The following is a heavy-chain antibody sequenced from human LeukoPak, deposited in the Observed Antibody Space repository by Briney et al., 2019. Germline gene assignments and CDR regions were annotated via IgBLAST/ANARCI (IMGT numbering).Heavy chain of an antibody. CDR3: ARDNYYDSSGYNY. Sequence: GASVKVSWKASGYTFTGYYMHWMRQAPGQGLEWMGWINPNSGGTNYAQKFQGRVTMTRDTSISTAYMELSRLRSDDTAVYYCARDNYYDSSGYNYWGQGTLVTVSS. J-gene: IGHJ4*02. D-gene: IGHD3-22*01. CDR1: GYTFTGYY. CDR2: INPNSGGT. V-gene: IGHV1-2*02.